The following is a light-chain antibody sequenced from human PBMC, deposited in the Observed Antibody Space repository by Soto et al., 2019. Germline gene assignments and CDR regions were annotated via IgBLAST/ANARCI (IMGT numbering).Light chain of an antibody. J-gene: IGKJ1*01. CDR1: QSVSSSY. V-gene: IGKV3-20*01. CDR2: GAS. Sequence: DIVLTQSPDTLSLSPGERATLSCRSSQSVSSSYLAWYQQRPGQAPRLLIYGASSRATGIPDRFSGSGSGTDFSLTISRLEPEDFAVYYCQQYGVSPRTFGQGTKVDI. CDR3: QQYGVSPRT.